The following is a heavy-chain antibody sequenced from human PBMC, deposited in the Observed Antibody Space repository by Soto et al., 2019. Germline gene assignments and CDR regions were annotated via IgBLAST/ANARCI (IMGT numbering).Heavy chain of an antibody. CDR2: IKQDGSDK. D-gene: IGHD6-13*01. J-gene: IGHJ4*02. Sequence: EVQLVESGGGLVQPGGSLRLSCAASGFTFSTYLMSWVRQAPGKGLEWVANIKQDGSDKYYVDSVKGRFTISRDNAKNSLYLQMNSLRAEDTAVYYCARETSSRWFFSSIDYWGQGTLVTVSS. V-gene: IGHV3-7*01. CDR1: GFTFSTYL. CDR3: ARETSSRWFFSSIDY.